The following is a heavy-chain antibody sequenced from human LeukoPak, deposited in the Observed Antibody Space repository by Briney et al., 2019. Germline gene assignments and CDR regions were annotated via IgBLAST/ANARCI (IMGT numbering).Heavy chain of an antibody. D-gene: IGHD3/OR15-3a*01. V-gene: IGHV4-31*03. CDR3: AKRTDYYFRY. CDR2: IYYSGST. Sequence: SETLSLTCTVSGDSVNSGGYYWSWIRQLPGKGLEWIGYIYYSGSTYYNPSLKSRVSLSVDTSQNQFSLNLGSVTAADTAVYYCAKRTDYYFRYWGQGILVTVSS. CDR1: GDSVNSGGYY. J-gene: IGHJ4*02.